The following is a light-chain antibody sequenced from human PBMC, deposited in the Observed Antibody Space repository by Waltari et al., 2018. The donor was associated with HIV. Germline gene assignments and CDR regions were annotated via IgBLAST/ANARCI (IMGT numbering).Light chain of an antibody. J-gene: IGLJ1*01. V-gene: IGLV2-14*03. Sequence: QSALTQPASVSGAPGQSLPIPCTGPHRAVGGYAYFPWYQQHPGKPPKLIIYDVNHRTSGVSNRFSGSKSGNTASLTISGLQAEDEADYYCSSYTLTSTYVFGTGTKVTVL. CDR3: SSYTLTSTYV. CDR2: DVN. CDR1: HRAVGGYAY.